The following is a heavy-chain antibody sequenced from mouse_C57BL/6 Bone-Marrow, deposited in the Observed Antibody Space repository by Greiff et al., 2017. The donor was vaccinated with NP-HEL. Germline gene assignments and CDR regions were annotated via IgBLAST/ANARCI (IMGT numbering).Heavy chain of an antibody. V-gene: IGHV5-17*01. CDR3: ARGRLRPLFAY. Sequence: EVQGVESGGGLVKPGGSLKLSCAASGFTFSDYGMHWVRQAPEKGLAWVAYISSGSSTLYYADTVKGRFTISRDNAKNTLFLQMTSLRSEDTAMYYCARGRLRPLFAYWGQGTLVTVSA. D-gene: IGHD2-4*01. CDR1: GFTFSDYG. J-gene: IGHJ3*01. CDR2: ISSGSSTL.